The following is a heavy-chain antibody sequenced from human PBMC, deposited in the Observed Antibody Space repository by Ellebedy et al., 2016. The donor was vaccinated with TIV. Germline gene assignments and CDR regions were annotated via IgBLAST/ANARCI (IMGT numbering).Heavy chain of an antibody. CDR2: IYYSGST. CDR3: ARDGGYCSGGSCYPTFDL. CDR1: GGSISSYY. V-gene: IGHV4-59*01. J-gene: IGHJ2*01. D-gene: IGHD2-15*01. Sequence: MPSETLSLTCTVSGGSISSYYWSWIRQPQGKGLEWIGYIYYSGSTNYNPSLKSRVTISVDTSKNQFSLKLSSVTAADTAVYYCARDGGYCSGGSCYPTFDLWGRGTLVTVSS.